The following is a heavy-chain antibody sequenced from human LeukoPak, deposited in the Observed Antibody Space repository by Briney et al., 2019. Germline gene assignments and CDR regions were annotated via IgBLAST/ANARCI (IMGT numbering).Heavy chain of an antibody. J-gene: IGHJ4*02. V-gene: IGHV3-30*04. CDR2: ISYDGSNK. D-gene: IGHD6-19*01. Sequence: GRSLSLSCAASGFTFSRYAMHWVRQAPGKGLEGVAVISYDGSNKYYADSVKGRFTISRDNSKNTLYLQMNSLRAEDTDVYYCARDLAVAGQVGGDYWGQGTLVTVSS. CDR1: GFTFSRYA. CDR3: ARDLAVAGQVGGDY.